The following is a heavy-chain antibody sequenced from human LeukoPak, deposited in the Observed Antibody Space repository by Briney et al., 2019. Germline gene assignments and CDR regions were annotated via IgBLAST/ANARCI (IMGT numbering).Heavy chain of an antibody. V-gene: IGHV3-23*01. J-gene: IGHJ6*02. CDR1: GFTVSSNY. Sequence: GGSLRLSCAASGFTVSSNYMSWVRQAPGKGLEWVSAISGSGGSTYYADSVKGRFTISRDNSKNTLYLQMNSLRAEDTAVYYCAKDSYYGMDVWGQGTTVTVSS. CDR2: ISGSGGST. CDR3: AKDSYYGMDV.